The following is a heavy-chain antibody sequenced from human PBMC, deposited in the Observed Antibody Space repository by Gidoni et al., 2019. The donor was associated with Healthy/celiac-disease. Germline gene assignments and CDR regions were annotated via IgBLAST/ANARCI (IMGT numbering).Heavy chain of an antibody. CDR1: GFTFSSYA. Sequence: QVQLVESGGGVVQPGRSLRLSCAASGFTFSSYAMHWVRQAPGKGLEWVAVISYDGSNKYYADSVKGRFTISRDNSKNTLYLQMNSLRAEDTAVYYCARERWYSSSWYVGAFDIWGQGTMVTVSS. J-gene: IGHJ3*02. D-gene: IGHD6-13*01. V-gene: IGHV3-30-3*01. CDR3: ARERWYSSSWYVGAFDI. CDR2: ISYDGSNK.